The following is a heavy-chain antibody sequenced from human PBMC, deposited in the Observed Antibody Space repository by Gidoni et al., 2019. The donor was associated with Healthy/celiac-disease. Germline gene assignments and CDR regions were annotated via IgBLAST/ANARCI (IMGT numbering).Heavy chain of an antibody. J-gene: IGHJ4*02. Sequence: QVQLVESGGGVVQPGRSLRLSCAASGFTFSSYGMHWVRQAPGKGLEWVAVIWYDGSNKYYADSVKGRFTISRDNSKNTLYLQMNSLRAEDTAVYYCARDKGSSAESFDYWGQGTLVTVSS. CDR2: IWYDGSNK. D-gene: IGHD6-6*01. CDR1: GFTFSSYG. V-gene: IGHV3-33*01. CDR3: ARDKGSSAESFDY.